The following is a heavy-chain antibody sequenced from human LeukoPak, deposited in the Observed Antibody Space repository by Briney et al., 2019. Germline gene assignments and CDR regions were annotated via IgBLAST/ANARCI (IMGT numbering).Heavy chain of an antibody. J-gene: IGHJ4*02. V-gene: IGHV1-18*01. CDR3: AGGEDYYDSSGYPYFDY. Sequence: ASVKVSCKASGYAFASYGISWVRQAPGQGLEWMGWISAYNGNTNYAQKFQDRVTMTTDTSTRTAYMELSSLRSEDTAVYYCAGGEDYYDSSGYPYFDYWGQGTLVTVSS. CDR1: GYAFASYG. CDR2: ISAYNGNT. D-gene: IGHD3-22*01.